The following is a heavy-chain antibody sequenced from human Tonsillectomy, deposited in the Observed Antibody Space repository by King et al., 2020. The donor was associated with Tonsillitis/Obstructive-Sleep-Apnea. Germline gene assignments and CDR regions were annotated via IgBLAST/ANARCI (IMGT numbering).Heavy chain of an antibody. Sequence: VQLVESGAEVKKPGESLKISCKGSGYSFTNYWIGWVRQMPGKGLEWMGIIYPDDSDTRYSPSFQGQVTISADKSISTAYLQWSSLKASDTAMYFCARCRLGVYVFLDYWGQGTLVTVSS. D-gene: IGHD2-8*01. CDR1: GYSFTNYW. V-gene: IGHV5-51*01. CDR2: IYPDDSDT. CDR3: ARCRLGVYVFLDY. J-gene: IGHJ4*02.